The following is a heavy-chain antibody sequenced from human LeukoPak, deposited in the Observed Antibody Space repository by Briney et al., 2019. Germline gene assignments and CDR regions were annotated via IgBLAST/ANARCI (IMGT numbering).Heavy chain of an antibody. J-gene: IGHJ4*02. Sequence: GGSLRLSCAGSGITLSTYWMSWIRQAPGKGLEWVSYIGTSSSTIYYADSVKGRFTISRDNAKHSLYLQMNSLRDEDTAVYYCARHDYGGNSGDYWGQGTLVTISS. V-gene: IGHV3-48*02. CDR3: ARHDYGGNSGDY. D-gene: IGHD4-23*01. CDR1: GITLSTYW. CDR2: IGTSSSTI.